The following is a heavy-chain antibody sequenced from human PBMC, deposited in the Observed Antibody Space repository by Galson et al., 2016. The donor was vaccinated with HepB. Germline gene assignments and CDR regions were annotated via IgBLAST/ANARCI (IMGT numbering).Heavy chain of an antibody. J-gene: IGHJ6*02. CDR1: GGTFSRYA. CDR2: IIPILATT. D-gene: IGHD5-24*01. Sequence: SVKVSCKASGGTFSRYAISWLRQAPGQGLEWMGGIIPILATTEYAQKFQGRVTITADESTSPAYMALSSLRSEDTAVYYCARVRDGYNHYYYYGMDVWGQGTTVTVSS. V-gene: IGHV1-69*13. CDR3: ARVRDGYNHYYYYGMDV.